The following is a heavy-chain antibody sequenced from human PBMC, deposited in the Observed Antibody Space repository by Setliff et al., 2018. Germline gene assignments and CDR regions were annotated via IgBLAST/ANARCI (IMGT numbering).Heavy chain of an antibody. CDR3: VKGTNVVMVYTGFDH. V-gene: IGHV3-23*03. D-gene: IGHD2-8*01. CDR1: GFTFNNYA. CDR2: VYRGGSTT. Sequence: GGSLRLSCAASGFTFNNYAMSWVRQAPGKRLEWVSVVYRGGSTTFYPDSVKGRFTISRDNSKNTLFLQMSSLRAADTAVYYCVKGTNVVMVYTGFDHWGQGTLVTVSS. J-gene: IGHJ4*01.